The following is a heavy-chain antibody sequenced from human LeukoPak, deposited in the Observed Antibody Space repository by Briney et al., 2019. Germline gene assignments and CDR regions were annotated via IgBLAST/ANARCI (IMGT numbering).Heavy chain of an antibody. D-gene: IGHD1-26*01. J-gene: IGHJ4*02. CDR2: IYTIGTT. CDR1: GSSINSYY. Sequence: PSETLSLTCTVSGSSINSYYWGWVRQPPGKGPEWIGRIYTIGTTHYSPSLKSRLTMSVDTPKNQYSLRLRSVTAADTAVYYSGRQGYTASYYFVAYWRQGTLVTVSS. CDR3: GRQGYTASYYFVAY. V-gene: IGHV4-4*07.